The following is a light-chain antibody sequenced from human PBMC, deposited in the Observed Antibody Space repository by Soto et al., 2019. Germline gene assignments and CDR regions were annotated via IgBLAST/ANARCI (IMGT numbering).Light chain of an antibody. CDR1: QSVSTNY. CDR3: QQYGSFSWA. J-gene: IGKJ1*01. V-gene: IGKV3-20*01. Sequence: EIVMTQSPVTLSVSPWERATLSCMASQSVSTNYLAWYQQKPCQAPRIIIFGASGRATGIPDRCSGSGSGTDFTLTISRLEPEDFAVYYCQQYGSFSWAFGQGTKVDIK. CDR2: GAS.